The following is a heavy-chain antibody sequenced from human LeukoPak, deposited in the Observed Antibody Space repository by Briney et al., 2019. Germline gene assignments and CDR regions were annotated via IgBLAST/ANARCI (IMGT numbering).Heavy chain of an antibody. J-gene: IGHJ5*02. Sequence: SETLSLTCAVYGGSFSGYYWSWIRQPPGKGLEWIGEINHSGSTNYNPSLKSRVTISVDTSKNQLSLKLSSVTAADTAVYYCARGDTHYDFWSGYGFNWFDPWGQGTLVTVSS. V-gene: IGHV4-34*01. D-gene: IGHD3-3*01. CDR3: ARGDTHYDFWSGYGFNWFDP. CDR2: INHSGST. CDR1: GGSFSGYY.